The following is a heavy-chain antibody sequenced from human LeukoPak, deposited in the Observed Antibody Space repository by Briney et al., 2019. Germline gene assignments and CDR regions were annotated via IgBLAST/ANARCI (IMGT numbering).Heavy chain of an antibody. V-gene: IGHV3-20*04. CDR2: INWNGGST. CDR1: GFTFDDHG. CDR3: ARPYCNSSSCYRPYYYYMDV. D-gene: IGHD2-2*02. J-gene: IGHJ6*03. Sequence: RSGGSLRLSCAASGFTFDDHGMSWVRQAPGKGLEWVAGINWNGGSTGYADSVKGRFTISRDNSKNTLYLQMNSLRAEDTAVYYCARPYCNSSSCYRPYYYYMDVWGKGTTVTVSS.